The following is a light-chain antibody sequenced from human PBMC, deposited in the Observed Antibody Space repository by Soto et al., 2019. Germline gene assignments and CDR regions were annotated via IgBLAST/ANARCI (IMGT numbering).Light chain of an antibody. CDR3: MQATLWPYT. CDR1: QSLVHSDGNTY. Sequence: DVVMTQSPLSLPVTLGQPASISCRSSQSLVHSDGNTYLNWFQQRPGQSPRRLICKVFDRDSGVPGRFSGSGSGTDFTLKISRVEAEDVGIYYCMQATLWPYTFGQGTRLEIK. J-gene: IGKJ2*01. CDR2: KVF. V-gene: IGKV2-30*02.